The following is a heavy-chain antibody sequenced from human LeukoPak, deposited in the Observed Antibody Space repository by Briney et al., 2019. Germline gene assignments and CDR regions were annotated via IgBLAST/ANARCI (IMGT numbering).Heavy chain of an antibody. CDR2: INAGNGNT. J-gene: IGHJ4*02. Sequence: ASVKVSCKASGYTFTSYYMHWVRQAPGQSLEWMGWINAGNGNTKYSQKFQGRVSITRDTSASTAYMELSSLRSEDTAVYYCARVIGYYYDSSGYLDYWGQGTLVTVSS. V-gene: IGHV1-3*01. CDR1: GYTFTSYY. D-gene: IGHD3-22*01. CDR3: ARVIGYYYDSSGYLDY.